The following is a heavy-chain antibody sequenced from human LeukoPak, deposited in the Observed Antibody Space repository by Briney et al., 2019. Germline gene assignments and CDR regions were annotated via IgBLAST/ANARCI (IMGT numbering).Heavy chain of an antibody. J-gene: IGHJ4*02. D-gene: IGHD6-19*01. CDR1: GGSISSYY. Sequence: PSETLSLTCTVSGGSISSYYWSWIRQPAGKGLEWIGRIYTSGSTNYNPSLKSRVTMSVDTSKNQFSLKLSSVTAADTAVYYCAREKQWLTPNPFDYWGQGTLVTVSS. CDR3: AREKQWLTPNPFDY. V-gene: IGHV4-4*07. CDR2: IYTSGST.